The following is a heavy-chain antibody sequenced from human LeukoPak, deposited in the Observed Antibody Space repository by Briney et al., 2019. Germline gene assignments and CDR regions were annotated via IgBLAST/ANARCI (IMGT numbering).Heavy chain of an antibody. D-gene: IGHD3-22*01. V-gene: IGHV4-59*08. CDR3: ARHGYYYDSSAYFDY. Sequence: SETLSLACSVSGGSISGYYWSWIRQPPGKGLEWILYFYDSGTTSYNPSLKSRVTIAVDTSKNQFSLKLSSVTAADTAVYYCARHGYYYDSSAYFDYWGQGTLVTVSS. CDR2: FYDSGTT. J-gene: IGHJ4*02. CDR1: GGSISGYY.